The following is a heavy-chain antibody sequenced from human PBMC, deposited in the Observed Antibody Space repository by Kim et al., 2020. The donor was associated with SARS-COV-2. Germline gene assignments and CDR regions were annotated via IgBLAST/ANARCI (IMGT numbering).Heavy chain of an antibody. D-gene: IGHD3-3*01. V-gene: IGHV4-4*02. Sequence: NPSLKSRDTTSGDQPRTQFSLKLSAVTAADTAVYYCARDGEASPFDYWGQGTLVTVSS. CDR3: ARDGEASPFDY. J-gene: IGHJ4*02.